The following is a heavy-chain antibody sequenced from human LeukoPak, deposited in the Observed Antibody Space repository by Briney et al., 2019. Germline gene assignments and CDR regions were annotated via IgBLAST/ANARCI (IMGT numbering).Heavy chain of an antibody. V-gene: IGHV3-21*04. CDR3: AKDHLPGIVVADRDY. CDR2: ISGSSSDI. Sequence: GGSLRLSCAGSEFTFRSYSMHWVRQAPGKGLEWVSSISGSSSDIYYADSVKGRFTISRDNSKNTLYLQINSLRAEDTAVYYCAKDHLPGIVVADRDYWGQGTLVTVSS. D-gene: IGHD6-19*01. J-gene: IGHJ4*02. CDR1: EFTFRSYS.